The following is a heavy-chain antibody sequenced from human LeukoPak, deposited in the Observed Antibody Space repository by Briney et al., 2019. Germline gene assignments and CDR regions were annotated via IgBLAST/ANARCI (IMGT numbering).Heavy chain of an antibody. J-gene: IGHJ4*02. D-gene: IGHD3-10*01. CDR2: IYYSGAT. Sequence: PETLSLTCTVSVGSISNYYWSCIRQPPGKGLEWSGHIYYSGATKYNPSLKSRITISVDTPKNQFSLMLSSVTAADTAVYYCARFGITVVRGGKYYFDYWGQGTLVTVSS. CDR3: ARFGITVVRGGKYYFDY. CDR1: VGSISNYY. V-gene: IGHV4-59*08.